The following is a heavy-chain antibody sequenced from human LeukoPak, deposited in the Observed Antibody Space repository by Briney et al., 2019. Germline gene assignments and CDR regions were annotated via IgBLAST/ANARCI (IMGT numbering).Heavy chain of an antibody. V-gene: IGHV3-30*04. CDR1: GFTFSSYA. Sequence: GGSLRLSCAASGFTFSSYALHWVRQAPGKGLEWVALISYDGSGKYYADSVKGRFTISRDNSKNTLYLQMNSLRPEDTAVYYCARGYYYDSSGYLFDYWGQGTPVTVSS. D-gene: IGHD3-22*01. CDR3: ARGYYYDSSGYLFDY. J-gene: IGHJ4*02. CDR2: ISYDGSGK.